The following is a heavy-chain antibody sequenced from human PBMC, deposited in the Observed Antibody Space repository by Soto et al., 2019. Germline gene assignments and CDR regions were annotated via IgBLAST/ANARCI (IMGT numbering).Heavy chain of an antibody. J-gene: IGHJ4*02. CDR3: ARYSSAYFRFDY. D-gene: IGHD3-22*01. Sequence: QVQLQESGPGLVQPSQTLSLTCTVSGDSISNGGYYWGWIRQHPGEGLEWIGYMFHNGNTHYNLSLKSRLAISIDASKNQFFLMVSAVTAADTAVYYCARYSSAYFRFDYWGQGTLVTVSS. CDR1: GDSISNGGYY. V-gene: IGHV4-31*03. CDR2: MFHNGNT.